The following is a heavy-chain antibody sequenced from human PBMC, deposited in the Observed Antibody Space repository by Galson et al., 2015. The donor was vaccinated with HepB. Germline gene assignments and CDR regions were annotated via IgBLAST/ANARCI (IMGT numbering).Heavy chain of an antibody. CDR2: ISYDGSYK. V-gene: IGHV3-30*18. CDR3: AKVPTYYYDRSGNYSPTGVDY. CDR1: GFTFSNYA. Sequence: SLRLSCAASGFTFSNYAVHWVAVISYDGSYKYFADSVKGRFTISRDNSKNTLYLQMNSLRAEDTAVYYCAKVPTYYYDRSGNYSPTGVDYWGQGTLVTASS. J-gene: IGHJ4*02. D-gene: IGHD3-22*01.